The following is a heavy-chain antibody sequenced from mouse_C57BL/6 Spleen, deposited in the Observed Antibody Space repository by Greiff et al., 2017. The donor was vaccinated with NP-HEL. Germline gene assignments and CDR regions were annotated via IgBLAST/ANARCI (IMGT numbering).Heavy chain of an antibody. D-gene: IGHD2-5*01. CDR1: GYTFTSYW. CDR3: ARIYSNYVYYAMDY. Sequence: QVQLQQPGAELVSPGSSVKLSCKASGYTFTSYWMHWVKQRPIQGLEWIGNIDPSDSETHYNQKFKDKATLTVDKSSSTAYMQLSSLTSEDSAVYYCARIYSNYVYYAMDYWGQGTSVTVSS. CDR2: IDPSDSET. J-gene: IGHJ4*01. V-gene: IGHV1-52*01.